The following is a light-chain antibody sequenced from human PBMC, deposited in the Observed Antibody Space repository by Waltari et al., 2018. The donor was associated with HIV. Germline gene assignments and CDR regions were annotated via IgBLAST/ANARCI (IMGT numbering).Light chain of an antibody. CDR1: NIGSES. CDR2: HDR. V-gene: IGLV3-21*01. CDR3: QLFQCCNNWV. Sequence: SYVLTQPPSVSVAPGQTARTTRAGNNIGSESVRWYQQRPGQAPVVVIYHDRDRPSGIPERFSGSNSGNTATLTITRVEAGDEADYYCQLFQCCNNWVFGGGTKLTVL. J-gene: IGLJ3*02.